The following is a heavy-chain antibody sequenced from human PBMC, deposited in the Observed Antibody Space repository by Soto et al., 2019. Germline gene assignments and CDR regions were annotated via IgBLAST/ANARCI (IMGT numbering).Heavy chain of an antibody. Sequence: QVHLVQSGSEVKTAGAAVKVSCKASGYTFSDYGVSWVRQAPGQGLEWMGWINVYSGTTNFLPKFQGRVTMPTDTSTSTLYMELRDLISEDTAVYYCARGRGGYLSSSGHTHNYLDYWGQGTLVTVSS. V-gene: IGHV1-18*01. CDR1: GYTFSDYG. J-gene: IGHJ4*02. D-gene: IGHD3-22*01. CDR2: INVYSGTT. CDR3: ARGRGGYLSSSGHTHNYLDY.